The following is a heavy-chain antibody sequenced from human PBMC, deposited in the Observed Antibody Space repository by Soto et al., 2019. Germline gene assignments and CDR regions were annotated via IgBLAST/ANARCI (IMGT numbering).Heavy chain of an antibody. CDR1: RGTFNNYA. D-gene: IGHD3-10*01. CDR3: AISYGTSWFGDY. V-gene: IGHV1-69*01. CDR2: IIPISGTI. Sequence: QVQLVQSGAEVKKPGSSVKVSCKASRGTFNNYALTWVRQAPGQGLEWMGGIIPISGTINYAQKFQGRLTITANESTNTAYMELTSLSSGDTAVYYSAISYGTSWFGDYWGQGTLVTVSS. J-gene: IGHJ4*02.